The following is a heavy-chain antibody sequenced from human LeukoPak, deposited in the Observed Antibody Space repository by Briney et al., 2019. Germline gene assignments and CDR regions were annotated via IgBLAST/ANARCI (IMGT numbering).Heavy chain of an antibody. J-gene: IGHJ2*01. V-gene: IGHV4-4*07. CDR2: IYTRGNT. Sequence: AETLSLTCTVSGDSITSNYWSWIRQPAGKGLEWIGRIYTRGNTNYNPSLKSRATMSVDTSKNQFSLRLTSVTAADTALYYCARDPSSWYFDLWGRGTLVTLSS. CDR3: ARDPSSWYFDL. CDR1: GDSITSNY.